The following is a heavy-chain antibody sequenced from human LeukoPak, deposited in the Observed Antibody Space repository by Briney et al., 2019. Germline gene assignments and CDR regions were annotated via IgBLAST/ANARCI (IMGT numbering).Heavy chain of an antibody. CDR2: IYYSGST. V-gene: IGHV4-59*01. Sequence: SETLSLTCTVSGGSISSYYWSWIRQPPGKGLEWIGYIYYSGSTNYNPSLKSRVTISVDTSKNQFSLKLSSVAAADTAVYYCARGGPTTSFDLWGRGTLVTVSS. CDR3: ARGGPTTSFDL. J-gene: IGHJ2*01. D-gene: IGHD4-11*01. CDR1: GGSISSYY.